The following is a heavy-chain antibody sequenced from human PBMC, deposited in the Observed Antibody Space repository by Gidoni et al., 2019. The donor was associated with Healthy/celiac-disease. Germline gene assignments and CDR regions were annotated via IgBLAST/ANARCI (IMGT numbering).Heavy chain of an antibody. CDR1: GYSFTSYW. J-gene: IGHJ5*02. Sequence: EVQLVQSGAEVKKPGESLRISCKGSGYSFTSYWISWVRQMPGKGLEWMGRIDPSDSYTNYSPSFQGHVTISADKSISTAYLQWSSLKASDTAMYYCARPPNYDFWSGYYSEPWGQGTLVTVSS. D-gene: IGHD3-3*01. CDR3: ARPPNYDFWSGYYSEP. CDR2: IDPSDSYT. V-gene: IGHV5-10-1*03.